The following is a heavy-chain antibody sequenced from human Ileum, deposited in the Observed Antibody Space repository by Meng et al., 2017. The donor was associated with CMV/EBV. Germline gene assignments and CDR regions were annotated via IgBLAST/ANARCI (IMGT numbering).Heavy chain of an antibody. CDR3: ASHIAMAENY. D-gene: IGHD6-19*01. V-gene: IGHV3-30*09. J-gene: IGHJ4*02. CDR1: GFRFSDYS. CDR2: IALDGGTE. Sequence: GESLKISCAASGFRFSDYSMHWVRQAPGKGLEWVAVIALDGGTEYFADSVKGRFAISRDNSKDTMSLQMNSLRPEDTAVYYCASHIAMAENYWGQGTLVTVSS.